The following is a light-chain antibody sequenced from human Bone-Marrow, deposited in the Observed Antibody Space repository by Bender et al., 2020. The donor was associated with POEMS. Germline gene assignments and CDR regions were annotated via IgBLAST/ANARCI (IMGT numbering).Light chain of an antibody. V-gene: IGLV2-14*02. CDR3: SSFTSSSTLV. CDR2: EVT. J-gene: IGLJ1*01. Sequence: QSALTQPASVSGSPGQSITISCTGTSNDVGGYNLVSWYQQHPGKAPQLMIYEVTKRPSGVSNRFSGSKSGNTASLTISGLQAEDEADYYCSSFTSSSTLVFGTGTKVTVL. CDR1: SNDVGGYNL.